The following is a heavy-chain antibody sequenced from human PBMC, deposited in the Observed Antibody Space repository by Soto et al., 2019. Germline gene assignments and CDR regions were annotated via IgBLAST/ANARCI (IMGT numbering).Heavy chain of an antibody. CDR1: GGSFSGYY. CDR2: INHSGST. Sequence: SETLSLTCAVYGGSFSGYYWSWIRQPPGKGLEWIGEINHSGSTNYNPSLKSRVTISVDTSKNQFSLKLSSVTAADTAVYYCARGPEPRHYGMDVWGQGTTVTVSS. V-gene: IGHV4-34*01. J-gene: IGHJ6*02. CDR3: ARGPEPRHYGMDV.